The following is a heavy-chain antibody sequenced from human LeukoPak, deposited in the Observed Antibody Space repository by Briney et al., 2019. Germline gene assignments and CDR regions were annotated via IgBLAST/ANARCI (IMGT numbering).Heavy chain of an antibody. V-gene: IGHV1-46*01. CDR1: GYTFTNYY. J-gene: IGHJ4*02. D-gene: IGHD5-12*01. CDR3: AREGEIGYDLSDY. CDR2: INPSGGST. Sequence: GASVKVSCKASGYTFTNYYMNWVRQAPGQGLEWMGIINPSGGSTSYAQKFQGRVTVTRDTSKSTVYMELSSLRSEDTAMYYCAREGEIGYDLSDYWGQRTLVTVSS.